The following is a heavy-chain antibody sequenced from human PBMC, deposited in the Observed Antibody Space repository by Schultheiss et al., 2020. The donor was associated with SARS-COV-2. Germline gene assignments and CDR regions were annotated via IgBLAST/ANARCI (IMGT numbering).Heavy chain of an antibody. CDR2: MNPNSGNT. CDR1: GYTFTSYD. J-gene: IGHJ5*02. Sequence: ASVKVSCKASGYTFTSYDINWVRQATGQGLEWMGWMNPNSGNTGYAQKFQGRVTMTRNTSISTAYMELRSLTSDDTAVYYCTRDRAIAMIVVVTSEFDPWGQGTLVTVSS. V-gene: IGHV1-8*01. CDR3: TRDRAIAMIVVVTSEFDP. D-gene: IGHD3-22*01.